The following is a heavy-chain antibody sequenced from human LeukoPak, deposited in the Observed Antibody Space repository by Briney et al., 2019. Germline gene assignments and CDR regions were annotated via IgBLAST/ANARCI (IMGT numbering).Heavy chain of an antibody. V-gene: IGHV1-69*04. Sequence: SVKVSCKASGGTFSSYAISWVRQAPGQGLEWMGRIIPILGIANYAQKFQGRVTITADKSTSTAYMELSSLRSEDTAVYYCARDDSSGYIVIWGQGTLVTVSS. D-gene: IGHD3-22*01. CDR2: IIPILGIA. CDR3: ARDDSSGYIVI. CDR1: GGTFSSYA. J-gene: IGHJ4*02.